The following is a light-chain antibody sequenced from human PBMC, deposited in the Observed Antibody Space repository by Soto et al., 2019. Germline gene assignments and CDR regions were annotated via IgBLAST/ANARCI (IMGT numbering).Light chain of an antibody. V-gene: IGKV1-9*01. Sequence: IPLTQSPSSLSAFVGDRVTITCRASQGISSYLAWYQQKPGKAPKLLISAASTLQSGVPSRFSGSGSGTDFTLTINSLQPEDFATYYCQQLNSFLYTFGQGTKLEIK. CDR1: QGISSY. J-gene: IGKJ2*01. CDR3: QQLNSFLYT. CDR2: AAS.